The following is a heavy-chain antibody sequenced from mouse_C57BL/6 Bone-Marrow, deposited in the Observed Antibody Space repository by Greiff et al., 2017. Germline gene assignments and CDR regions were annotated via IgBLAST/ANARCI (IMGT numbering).Heavy chain of an antibody. J-gene: IGHJ4*01. V-gene: IGHV1-15*01. CDR3: TRRDYAMDY. CDR2: IDPETGGT. Sequence: QVQLQQSGAELVRPGASVTLSCKASGYTFTDYEMHWVKQTPVHGLEWIGAIDPETGGTAYNQKFKGRAILTADKSSSTAYMELRSLTSEDSAVYYCTRRDYAMDYWGQGTSVTVSS. CDR1: GYTFTDYE.